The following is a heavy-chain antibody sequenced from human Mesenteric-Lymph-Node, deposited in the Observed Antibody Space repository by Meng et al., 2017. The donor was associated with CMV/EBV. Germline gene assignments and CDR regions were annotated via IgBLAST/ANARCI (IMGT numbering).Heavy chain of an antibody. CDR3: AKLTVVTAYYYYGMDV. J-gene: IGHJ6*02. D-gene: IGHD4-23*01. Sequence: GESLKISCAASGFTFSSYSMNWVRQAPGKGLEWVSSISSSSYIYYADSVKGRFTISRDNSKNTLYLQMNSLRAEDTAVYYCAKLTVVTAYYYYGMDVWGQGTTVTVSS. CDR2: ISSSSYI. V-gene: IGHV3-21*04. CDR1: GFTFSSYS.